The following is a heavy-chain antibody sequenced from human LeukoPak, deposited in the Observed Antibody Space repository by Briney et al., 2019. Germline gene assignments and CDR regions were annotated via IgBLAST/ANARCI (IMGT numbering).Heavy chain of an antibody. CDR3: AIQPWGSGNNWYFDL. D-gene: IGHD7-27*01. V-gene: IGHV1-2*02. CDR1: GYTFSGFY. Sequence: ASVKVSCKPSGYTFSGFYIHWVRQAPGQGPEWMGWISPNSGGTDYAQRFQGRVTMTRDTSISTAYMELSSLRSDDTAVYYCAIQPWGSGNNWYFDLWGRGTLVTVSS. J-gene: IGHJ2*01. CDR2: ISPNSGGT.